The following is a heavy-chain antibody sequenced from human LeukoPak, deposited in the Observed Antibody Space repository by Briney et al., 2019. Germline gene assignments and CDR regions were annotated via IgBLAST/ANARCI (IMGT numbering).Heavy chain of an antibody. Sequence: SQTLSLTCTVSGYSISSGYYWGWIRQPPGKGLEWIGSIYHSGSTYYNPSLKSRVTISVDTSKNQFSLKLSSVTAADTAVYYCAREVESGYFDYWGQGTLVTVSS. D-gene: IGHD2-15*01. V-gene: IGHV4-38-2*02. J-gene: IGHJ4*02. CDR1: GYSISSGYY. CDR3: AREVESGYFDY. CDR2: IYHSGST.